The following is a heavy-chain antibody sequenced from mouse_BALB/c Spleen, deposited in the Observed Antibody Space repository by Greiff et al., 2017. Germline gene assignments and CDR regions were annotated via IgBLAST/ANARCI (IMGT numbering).Heavy chain of an antibody. J-gene: IGHJ3*01. V-gene: IGHV1-69*01. CDR2: IDTSDSYT. CDR3: EREGAL. Sequence: QVQLQQPGAELVMPGASVKMSCKASGYTFTDYWMPWVKQRPGQGLEWIGAIDTSDSYTSYNQKFKGKATLTVDESSSTAYMQLSSLTSEDSAVYYCEREGALWGQGTLVTVSA. CDR1: GYTFTDYW.